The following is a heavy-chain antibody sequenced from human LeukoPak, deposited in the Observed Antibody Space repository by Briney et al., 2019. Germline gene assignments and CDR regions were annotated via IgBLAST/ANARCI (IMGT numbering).Heavy chain of an antibody. D-gene: IGHD3/OR15-3a*01. J-gene: IGHJ2*01. CDR3: ARLDWPNWCFDL. V-gene: IGHV4-39*01. CDR1: GGSISSGSYY. CDR2: IYYTGST. Sequence: PSETLSLTCAVSGGSISSGSYYWGWIRQPPGKGLEWIGSIYYTGSTYYNPSLKSRVTISVDTSKNQFSLNLSSVTAADTAVYYCARLDWPNWCFDLWGRGTLVIVSS.